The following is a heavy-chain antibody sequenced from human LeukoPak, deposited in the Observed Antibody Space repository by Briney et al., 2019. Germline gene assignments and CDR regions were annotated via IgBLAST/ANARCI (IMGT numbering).Heavy chain of an antibody. D-gene: IGHD5-24*01. CDR2: ISYDGGNK. CDR3: AKQVEMATFDY. Sequence: GGSLRLSCAASGFSFTTYAMHWVRQAPGKGLEWVAVISYDGGNKYYADPVKGRFTISRDNSKNTLSLQMNSLKVEDTAVYYCAKQVEMATFDYWGQGTLVTVSS. J-gene: IGHJ4*02. CDR1: GFSFTTYA. V-gene: IGHV3-30*18.